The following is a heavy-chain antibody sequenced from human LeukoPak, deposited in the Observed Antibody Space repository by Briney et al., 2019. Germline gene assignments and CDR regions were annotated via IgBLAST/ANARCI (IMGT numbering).Heavy chain of an antibody. J-gene: IGHJ6*03. V-gene: IGHV4-4*07. CDR3: ARVKYYYDSSGYYHIASGYYYYYYMDV. CDR2: IYTSGST. D-gene: IGHD3-22*01. Sequence: TSETLSLTCTVSGGSISSYYWSWIRQPAGKGLEWIGRIYTSGSTNYNPSLKSRVTMSVDTSKNQFSLKLSSVTAADTAVYYCARVKYYYDSSGYYHIASGYYYYYYMDVWGKGTTVTVSS. CDR1: GGSISSYY.